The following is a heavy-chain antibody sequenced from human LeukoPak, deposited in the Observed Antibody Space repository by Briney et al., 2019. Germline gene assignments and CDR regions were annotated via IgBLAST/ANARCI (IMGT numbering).Heavy chain of an antibody. V-gene: IGHV4-34*01. CDR3: ARVYAELGFDP. CDR2: INHSGST. D-gene: IGHD1-26*01. CDR1: GGSFSGYY. Sequence: PSETLSLTCAVYGGSFSGYYWSWIRQPPGKGLEWIGEINHSGSTNYNPSLKSRVTISVDTSKNQFSLKLSSVTAADTAVYYCARVYAELGFDPWGQGTLVTVSS. J-gene: IGHJ5*02.